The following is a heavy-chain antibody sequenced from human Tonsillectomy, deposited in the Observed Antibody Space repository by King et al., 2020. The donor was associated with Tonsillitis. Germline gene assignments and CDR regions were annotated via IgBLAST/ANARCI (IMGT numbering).Heavy chain of an antibody. Sequence: PLQESGPGLVKPSQTLSLTCTVSGGSISSGGYYWSWIRPHPGKGLEWIGYIYYSGSTYYNPSLKSRVTISVDTSKNQFSLKLSSVTAADTAVYYCARSQSSWDAFDIWGQGTMVTVSS. V-gene: IGHV4-31*03. J-gene: IGHJ3*02. D-gene: IGHD6-13*01. CDR3: ARSQSSWDAFDI. CDR2: IYYSGST. CDR1: GGSISSGGYY.